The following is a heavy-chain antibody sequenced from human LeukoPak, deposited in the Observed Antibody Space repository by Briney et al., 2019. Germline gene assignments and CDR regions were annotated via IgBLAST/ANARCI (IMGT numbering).Heavy chain of an antibody. CDR3: ARGKIDYVWGSYRYTEGSDY. Sequence: SETLSLTCAVYGGSFSGYYWSWIRQPPGKGLEWIGEINHSGSTNYNPSLKSRVTISVDTSKNQFSLKLSSVTAADTAVYYCARGKIDYVWGSYRYTEGSDYWGQGTLVTVSS. D-gene: IGHD3-16*02. CDR2: INHSGST. J-gene: IGHJ4*02. V-gene: IGHV4-34*01. CDR1: GGSFSGYY.